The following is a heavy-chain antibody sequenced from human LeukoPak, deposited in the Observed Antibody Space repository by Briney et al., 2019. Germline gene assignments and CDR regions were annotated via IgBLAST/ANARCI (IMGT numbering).Heavy chain of an antibody. CDR2: IYSSGST. Sequence: SETLSLTCTDSGASMSSYYWTWIRQPPGKGLEWIGYIYSSGSTNSNPSLKSRVTISVDTSKNQFSLNLSSVTAADTAVYYCARGGEAGLADWGQGTLVTVSS. V-gene: IGHV4-59*01. CDR3: ARGGEAGLAD. D-gene: IGHD4-17*01. J-gene: IGHJ4*02. CDR1: GASMSSYY.